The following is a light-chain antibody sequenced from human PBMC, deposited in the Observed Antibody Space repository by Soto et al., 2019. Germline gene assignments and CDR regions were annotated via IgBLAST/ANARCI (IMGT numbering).Light chain of an antibody. J-gene: IGKJ1*01. V-gene: IGKV1-39*01. CDR2: AAS. CDR3: QQTYSTPGT. CDR1: QSIGNH. Sequence: DIQMTPCPYSLSASVGDRVTITCRASQSIGNHLNWYRQKPGKPPNLLIYAASSLQSGVPSRFRGSGSGTDFTLTINSLQPEDFATFYCQQTYSTPGTLGQGTKVDIK.